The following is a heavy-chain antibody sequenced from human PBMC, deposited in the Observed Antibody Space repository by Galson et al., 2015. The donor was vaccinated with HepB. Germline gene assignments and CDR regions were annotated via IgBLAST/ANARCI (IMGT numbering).Heavy chain of an antibody. CDR2: ISYRDDNT. CDR1: GFRFSTLA. J-gene: IGHJ4*02. CDR3: AKRGDIVVVATTIYFDY. V-gene: IGHV3-23*01. Sequence: SLRLSCAASGFRFSTLAMSWVRQAPGKGPEWVSTISYRDDNTYYADSVKGRFTISRDNSKNTLYLRMNSLRAEDTAVYYCAKRGDIVVVATTIYFDYWGQGTLVTVSS. D-gene: IGHD2-2*01.